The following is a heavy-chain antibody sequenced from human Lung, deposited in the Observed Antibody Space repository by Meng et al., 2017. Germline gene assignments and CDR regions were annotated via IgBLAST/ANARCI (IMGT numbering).Heavy chain of an antibody. D-gene: IGHD6-13*01. J-gene: IGHJ4*02. CDR1: GYNFPDYW. CDR3: ARDEDISAAGKLFGDY. Sequence: AQVVESGAEVKKPGAAVKVSCQPSGYNFPDYWLHWVRRAPGQGLEWMGRIDPTSGDTHYAQRFQGRVTMTGDTSISTAYMELSGLGSDDTAMYYCARDEDISAAGKLFGDYWGQGTLVTVSS. CDR2: IDPTSGDT. V-gene: IGHV1-2*06.